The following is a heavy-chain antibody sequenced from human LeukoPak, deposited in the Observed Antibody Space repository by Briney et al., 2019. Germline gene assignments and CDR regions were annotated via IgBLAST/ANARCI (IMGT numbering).Heavy chain of an antibody. Sequence: GGSLRLSCAASGFTFSSYSMNWVRQAPGKGLEWVSSISSSSSYIYYADSEKGRFTISRDNAKNSLYLQMNSLRAEDTAVYYCARDPRTVAYCGGDCYPDYWGQGTLVTVSS. D-gene: IGHD2-21*02. J-gene: IGHJ4*02. CDR3: ARDPRTVAYCGGDCYPDY. CDR1: GFTFSSYS. CDR2: ISSSSSYI. V-gene: IGHV3-21*01.